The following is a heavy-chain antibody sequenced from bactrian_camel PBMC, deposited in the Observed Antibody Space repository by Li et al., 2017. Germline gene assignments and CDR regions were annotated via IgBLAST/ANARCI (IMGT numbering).Heavy chain of an antibody. CDR3: ASLSAVASTSMKSH. CDR1: GFTFRNYD. D-gene: IGHD4*01. J-gene: IGHJ4*01. V-gene: IGHV3S40*01. CDR2: INSGDDAT. Sequence: VQLVESGGKLVQPGGSLRLSCAASGFTFRNYDMTWVRQAPGKGLEWVSSINSGDDATLYAGSVTGRFTISRDNAKNTLYLHMNSLKYEDTAVYYCASLSAVASTSMKSHWGQGTQVTVS.